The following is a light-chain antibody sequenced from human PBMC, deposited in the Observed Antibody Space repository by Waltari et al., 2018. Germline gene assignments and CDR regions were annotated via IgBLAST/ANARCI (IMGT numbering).Light chain of an antibody. CDR3: QQYYSYPLSIT. Sequence: AIRMTQSPSSFSASTGDRVTITCRASQGISSYLAWYQQKPGKAPKPLIYAASTLQSWVPSRFSGSGSGTDFTLTISCLQSEDFATYYCQQYYSYPLSITFGQGTRLEIK. J-gene: IGKJ5*01. CDR1: QGISSY. CDR2: AAS. V-gene: IGKV1-8*01.